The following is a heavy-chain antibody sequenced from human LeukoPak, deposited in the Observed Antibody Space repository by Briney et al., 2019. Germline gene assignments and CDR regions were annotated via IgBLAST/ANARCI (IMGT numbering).Heavy chain of an antibody. CDR3: ARASQIVVVPAAASYYNGMDV. D-gene: IGHD2-2*01. J-gene: IGHJ6*02. Sequence: ASVKVSCKASGYTFINYAIHWVRQAPGQGLEWMGIINPSGGSTSYAQKFQGRVTITADESTSTAYMELSSLRSEDTAVYYCARASQIVVVPAAASYYNGMDVWGQGTTVTVSS. V-gene: IGHV1-46*01. CDR2: INPSGGST. CDR1: GYTFINYA.